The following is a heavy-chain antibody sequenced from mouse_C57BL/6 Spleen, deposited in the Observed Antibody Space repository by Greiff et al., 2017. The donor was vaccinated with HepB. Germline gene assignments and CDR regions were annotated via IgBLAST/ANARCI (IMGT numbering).Heavy chain of an antibody. CDR3: ARVGSSGSWFAY. V-gene: IGHV5-15*01. Sequence: EVQRVESGGGLVQPGGSLKLSCAASGFTFSDYGMAWVRQAPRKGPEWVAFISNLAYSIYYADTVTGRFTISRENAKNTLYLEMSSLRSEDTAMYYCARVGSSGSWFAYWGQGTLVTVSA. D-gene: IGHD3-2*02. CDR2: ISNLAYSI. J-gene: IGHJ3*01. CDR1: GFTFSDYG.